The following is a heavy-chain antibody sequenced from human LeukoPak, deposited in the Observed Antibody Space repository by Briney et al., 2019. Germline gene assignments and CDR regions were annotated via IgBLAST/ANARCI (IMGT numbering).Heavy chain of an antibody. CDR1: GFTFCSYA. J-gene: IGHJ3*02. CDR2: ICSKGGRT. V-gene: IGHV3-64*01. CDR3: ARAMIGWGYSSSWTPNDAFDI. Sequence: SRGSLRVSRVAPGFTFCSYAMHWGRQTPGKGLEYVSAICSKGGRTYYANSVKGRFTISRDNSKHTLYLQMGSLRAEDMAVYYCARAMIGWGYSSSWTPNDAFDIWGQGTMVTVSS. D-gene: IGHD6-13*01.